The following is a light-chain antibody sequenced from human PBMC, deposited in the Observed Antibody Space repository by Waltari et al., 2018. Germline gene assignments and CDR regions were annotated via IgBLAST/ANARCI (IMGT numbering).Light chain of an antibody. CDR2: WAS. CDR1: QSVLHTNNKNY. J-gene: IGKJ2*01. Sequence: DIVMTQSPDSLAVSLGERATINCKPSQSVLHTNNKNYLAWYQQQPGHPPKLLINWASTRESGVPDRFSGSGSGTDFTLAISSLQAEDVAVYYCQQYYSAPNTFGQGTNVEIK. V-gene: IGKV4-1*01. CDR3: QQYYSAPNT.